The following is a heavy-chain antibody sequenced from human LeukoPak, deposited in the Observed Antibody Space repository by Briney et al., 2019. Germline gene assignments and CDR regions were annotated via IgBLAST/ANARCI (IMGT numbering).Heavy chain of an antibody. Sequence: RGESLKISCKGSGYSFTSYWIGWVRHMPGECLDWMGIIYPGDSDTRYSPSFQGQVTISADNSISTAYLQWSSLKASDTAMYYCAGYYYDSSGYYPSGAFDIWGQGTMVTVSS. J-gene: IGHJ3*02. V-gene: IGHV5-51*01. CDR2: IYPGDSDT. CDR1: GYSFTSYW. CDR3: AGYYYDSSGYYPSGAFDI. D-gene: IGHD3-22*01.